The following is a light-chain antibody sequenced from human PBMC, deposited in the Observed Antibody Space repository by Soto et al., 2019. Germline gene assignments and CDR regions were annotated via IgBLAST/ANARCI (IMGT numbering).Light chain of an antibody. J-gene: IGKJ2*01. CDR1: QTISTY. Sequence: DLQMTQSPSSLSASVGDRVTITCRASQTISTYLNWYQQKPVKAPRLLIYDASSLLSGVPSRFSGSGSGTDFTLTIASLQPEDFSTYYCQQSDSTPYTFGQGTKVEI. CDR2: DAS. CDR3: QQSDSTPYT. V-gene: IGKV1-39*01.